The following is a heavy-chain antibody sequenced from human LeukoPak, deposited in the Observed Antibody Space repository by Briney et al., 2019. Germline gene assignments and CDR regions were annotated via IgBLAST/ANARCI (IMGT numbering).Heavy chain of an antibody. V-gene: IGHV4-39*07. J-gene: IGHJ4*02. CDR3: TRKPKDCSGGNCYWYYFDY. CDR2: IYSSGSP. D-gene: IGHD2-15*01. Sequence: SETLSLTCTVSGGSISSSSYYWGWIRQPPGKGLEWIGNIYSSGSPYYNPSLQSRVTISLDTSKTQFSLNLRSVTAADTAVYYCTRKPKDCSGGNCYWYYFDYWGQGTLVTVSS. CDR1: GGSISSSSYY.